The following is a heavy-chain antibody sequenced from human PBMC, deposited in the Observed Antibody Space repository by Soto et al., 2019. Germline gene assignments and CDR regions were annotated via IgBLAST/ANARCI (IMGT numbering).Heavy chain of an antibody. CDR3: ARYNPDTSSFGNWFDP. CDR1: GGTFSNYA. V-gene: IGHV1-69*01. Sequence: QVRLVQSGAEVKKPGSSVKVSCKASGGTFSNYAITWLRLAPGQGLEWLGGIIPVFGTVNYAQKFQGRVTITADESTSTAYMELNRLRSEDTAVYYCARYNPDTSSFGNWFDPWGQGTLVIVS. CDR2: IIPVFGTV. D-gene: IGHD6-13*01. J-gene: IGHJ5*02.